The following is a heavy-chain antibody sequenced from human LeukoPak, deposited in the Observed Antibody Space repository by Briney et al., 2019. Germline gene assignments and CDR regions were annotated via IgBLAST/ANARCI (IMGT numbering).Heavy chain of an antibody. CDR2: IESKTDGGTT. CDR1: GFTFSNAW. Sequence: GGSLRLSCAASGFTFSNAWMSWVRQAPGKGLEWVGRIESKTDGGTTDYAAPVKGRFTISRDDSKNTLYLQMNSLKTEDTAVYYCTTDLYCSSTSCYLYWGQGTLVTVSS. J-gene: IGHJ4*02. V-gene: IGHV3-15*04. D-gene: IGHD2-2*01. CDR3: TTDLYCSSTSCYLY.